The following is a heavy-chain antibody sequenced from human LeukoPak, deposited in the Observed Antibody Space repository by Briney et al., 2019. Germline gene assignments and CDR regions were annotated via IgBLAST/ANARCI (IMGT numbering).Heavy chain of an antibody. Sequence: PGGSLRLSCAASGFTFSSYGMHWVRQAPGKRLEWVAVISYDGSNKYYADSVKGRFTISRDNSKNTLYLQMNSLRAEDTAVYYCAKSATRSGSSNFDYWGQGTLVTVSS. CDR2: ISYDGSNK. D-gene: IGHD1-26*01. CDR3: AKSATRSGSSNFDY. J-gene: IGHJ4*02. V-gene: IGHV3-30*18. CDR1: GFTFSSYG.